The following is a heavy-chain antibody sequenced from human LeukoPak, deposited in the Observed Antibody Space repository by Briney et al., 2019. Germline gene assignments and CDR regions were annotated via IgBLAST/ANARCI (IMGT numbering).Heavy chain of an antibody. V-gene: IGHV3-30*02. J-gene: IGHJ4*02. D-gene: IGHD2-21*01. CDR3: AKDKVKEAYSLTF. CDR1: GFTFSDFA. Sequence: PGGSLRLSCAASGFTFSDFAMSWVRQAPGKGLEWVAFIRSDGSNAYYADSVKGRFTISRDNSKNTLFLQMNSLRAEDTAVYYCAKDKVKEAYSLTFWGQGTLVAVSS. CDR2: IRSDGSNA.